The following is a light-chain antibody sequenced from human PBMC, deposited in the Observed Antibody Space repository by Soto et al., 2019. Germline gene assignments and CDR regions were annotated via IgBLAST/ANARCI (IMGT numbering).Light chain of an antibody. CDR2: DNT. Sequence: QSVLTQPHSVSGAPGQRVTISCTGNSSNIGTTYDVHWYRHLPGAAPKLLIYDNTNRPSGVPDRFSGSKSGTSASLAITGLQAEDEAYYYCQSFDSSLSASIFGGGTKVTVL. J-gene: IGLJ2*01. CDR1: SSNIGTTYD. CDR3: QSFDSSLSASI. V-gene: IGLV1-40*01.